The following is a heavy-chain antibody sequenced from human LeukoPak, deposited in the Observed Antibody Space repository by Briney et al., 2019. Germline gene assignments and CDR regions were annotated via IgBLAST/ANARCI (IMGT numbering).Heavy chain of an antibody. Sequence: ASVKVSCKASGYTFTSYGISWVRQAPGQGREWMGWISAYNGNTNYAQKLQGRVTMTTDTSTSTAYMELRSLRSDDTAVYYCARERSSVSGPYYYYYGMDVWGQGTTVTVSS. CDR2: ISAYNGNT. CDR3: ARERSSVSGPYYYYYGMDV. D-gene: IGHD6-6*01. CDR1: GYTFTSYG. J-gene: IGHJ6*02. V-gene: IGHV1-18*01.